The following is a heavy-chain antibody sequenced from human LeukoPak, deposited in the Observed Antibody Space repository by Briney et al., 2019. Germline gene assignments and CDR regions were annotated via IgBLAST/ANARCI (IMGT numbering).Heavy chain of an antibody. D-gene: IGHD3-22*01. V-gene: IGHV3-23*01. CDR3: AKQRSGYYDSSGYYPMDV. Sequence: GGSLRLSCAASGFTFSSYAMSWVRQAPGKGLEWVSAISGSGGSTYYADSVKGRFTISRDNSKNTLYLQMNSLRAEDTAVYYCAKQRSGYYDSSGYYPMDVWGKGTTVTVSS. CDR2: ISGSGGST. CDR1: GFTFSSYA. J-gene: IGHJ6*03.